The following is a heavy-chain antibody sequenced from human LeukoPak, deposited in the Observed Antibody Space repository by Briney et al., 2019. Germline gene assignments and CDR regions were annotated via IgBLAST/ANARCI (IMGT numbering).Heavy chain of an antibody. CDR2: IKPDGSEK. CDR3: ARVGYSDESNDY. D-gene: IGHD4-17*01. J-gene: IGHJ4*02. CDR1: GFIFSRYW. Sequence: PGGSLRLACAASGFIFSRYWMTWVRQAPGKGLEWVANIKPDGSEKKYVDSVKGRFTISRDNAKNSLYLQMSSLRAEDTAVYYCARVGYSDESNDYWGQRTLVTVSS. V-gene: IGHV3-7*05.